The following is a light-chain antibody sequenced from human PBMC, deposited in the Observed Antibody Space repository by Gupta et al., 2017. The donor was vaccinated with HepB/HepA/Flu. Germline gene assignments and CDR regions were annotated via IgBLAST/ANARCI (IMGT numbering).Light chain of an antibody. CDR3: AAWDDSRSSRV. V-gene: IGLV1-47*01. Sequence: QSVLPPPPSASGPPGQTVTISCAGSSSKIGSNYVYWYQQLPGTAPKLLIYRNNKRRSGVPDRFSGSKSATSAALAIIGLRAEEEADYYCAAWDDSRSSRVFGGGTKLTVL. J-gene: IGLJ3*02. CDR1: SSKIGSNY. CDR2: RNN.